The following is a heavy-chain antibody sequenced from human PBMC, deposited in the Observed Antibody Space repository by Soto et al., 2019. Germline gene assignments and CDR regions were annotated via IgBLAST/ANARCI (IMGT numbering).Heavy chain of an antibody. CDR1: GFTFSNYA. J-gene: IGHJ4*02. V-gene: IGHV3-23*01. Sequence: VQLLQSGGGLIQPGGSLRLSCTTSGFTFSNYAMSWVRQAPGKGLEGVSVITGSGDVSYVTDRFKGRFTVSRDNSKNTLFLEMSSLRADDTAVYFCAKAQEASGNVNSHLDYWGQGIRVTVSP. D-gene: IGHD2-15*01. CDR3: AKAQEASGNVNSHLDY. CDR2: ITGSGDVS.